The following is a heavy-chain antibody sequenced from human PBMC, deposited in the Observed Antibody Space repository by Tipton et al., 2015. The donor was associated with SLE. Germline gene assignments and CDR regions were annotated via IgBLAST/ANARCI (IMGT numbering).Heavy chain of an antibody. CDR2: INHSGST. V-gene: IGHV4-34*01. J-gene: IGHJ4*02. D-gene: IGHD7-27*01. Sequence: TLSLTCAVYGGSFSGYYWSWIRQPPGKGLEWTGEINHSGSTNYNPSLKSRVTISADTSKNQFSLKLSSVTAADTAVYYCASKLGIYPDYWGQGTLVTVSS. CDR1: GGSFSGYY. CDR3: ASKLGIYPDY.